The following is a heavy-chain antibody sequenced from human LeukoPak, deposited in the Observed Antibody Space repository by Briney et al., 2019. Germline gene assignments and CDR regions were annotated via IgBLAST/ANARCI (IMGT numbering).Heavy chain of an antibody. Sequence: KESGPTLVKPTQTLTLTCTFSGFSLSTSGVGVGWIRQSPGKALEWLALIYWDDDKRYSPSLKSRLTIIKDTSKNQVVLTMTNMDPVDTATYYCAHRNYDSSGYLFDYWGQGTLVTVSS. V-gene: IGHV2-5*02. J-gene: IGHJ4*02. CDR2: IYWDDDK. CDR1: GFSLSTSGVG. CDR3: AHRNYDSSGYLFDY. D-gene: IGHD3-22*01.